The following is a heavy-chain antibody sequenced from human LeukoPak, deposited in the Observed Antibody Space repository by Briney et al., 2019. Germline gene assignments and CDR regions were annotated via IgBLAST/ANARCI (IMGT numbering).Heavy chain of an antibody. V-gene: IGHV3-23*01. J-gene: IGHJ4*02. CDR1: GFTFSSYA. CDR3: AKSVWTDPYYFNY. CDR2: ISGSGGST. D-gene: IGHD3/OR15-3a*01. Sequence: GGFLRLSCAASGFTFSSYAMSWVRQVPGKGLEWVSAISGSGGSTFYADSVKGRFTIFRDNSKNTLYLQMNNLRAEDTAVYYCAKSVWTDPYYFNYWGQGTLVTVSS.